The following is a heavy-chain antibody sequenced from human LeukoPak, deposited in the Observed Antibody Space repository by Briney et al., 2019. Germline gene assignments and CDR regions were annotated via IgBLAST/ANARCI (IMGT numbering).Heavy chain of an antibody. V-gene: IGHV4-39*01. CDR2: NYYSGSN. Sequence: PSETLSLTCTVSGGSISIIRYYWGWLREPPGKGLEWIRRNYYSGSNYYNPSPKSPVTVSVDTSKNQFSMKLSSVKAADTAVYYCISGVVIISPYYFDYWGQGTLVTVSS. CDR3: ISGVVIISPYYFDY. J-gene: IGHJ4*02. D-gene: IGHD3-3*01. CDR1: GGSISIIRYY.